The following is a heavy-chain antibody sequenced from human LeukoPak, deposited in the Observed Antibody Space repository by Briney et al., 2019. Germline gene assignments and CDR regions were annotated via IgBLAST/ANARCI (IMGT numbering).Heavy chain of an antibody. CDR2: TYYRSKWYN. J-gene: IGHJ4*02. V-gene: IGHV6-1*01. CDR3: ARDFGTTGWHTFDY. D-gene: IGHD6-19*01. Sequence: SQTLSLTCVVSGDSVSSKNGAWNWIRQSPSRGLEWLGRTYYRSKWYNDYAESMEGRMTISQDTSKNQDSLHLNSVPPDDTAVYYCARDFGTTGWHTFDYWGQGTLVTVSS. CDR1: GDSVSSKNGA.